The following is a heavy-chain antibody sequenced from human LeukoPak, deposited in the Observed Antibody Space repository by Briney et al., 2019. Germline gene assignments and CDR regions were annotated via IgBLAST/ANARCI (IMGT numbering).Heavy chain of an antibody. Sequence: GGSLRLSCAASGFTVSNDYMSWVRQAPGKGLEWVSVIYGGGTSYYADSVKGRFTISRDNSKNTLFLQMNSLRAEDTSVYYCAKSYYYDSSAYRAAWDAFDIWGQGTRVTVSS. J-gene: IGHJ3*02. V-gene: IGHV3-66*01. CDR3: AKSYYYDSSAYRAAWDAFDI. CDR2: IYGGGTS. D-gene: IGHD3-22*01. CDR1: GFTVSNDY.